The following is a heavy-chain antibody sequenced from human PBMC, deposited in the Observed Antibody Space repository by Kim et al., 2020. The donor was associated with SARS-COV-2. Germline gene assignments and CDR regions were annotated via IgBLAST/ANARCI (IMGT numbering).Heavy chain of an antibody. CDR3: ARDLKYAFDY. V-gene: IGHV3-48*01. Sequence: GGSLRLSCAASGFTFSSFSMNWVRLSPGKGLEWISYISAGGNIIDYADSVEGRFTISRDEAKNSLYLQMNSLRGEDTAIYYCARDLKYAFDYWGQGTLVTVSS. CDR2: ISAGGNII. D-gene: IGHD2-2*01. CDR1: GFTFSSFS. J-gene: IGHJ4*02.